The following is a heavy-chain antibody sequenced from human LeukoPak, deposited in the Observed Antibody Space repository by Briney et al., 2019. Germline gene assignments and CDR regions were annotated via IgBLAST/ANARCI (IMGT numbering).Heavy chain of an antibody. CDR2: ISGSGGST. D-gene: IGHD3-10*01. V-gene: IGHV3-23*01. J-gene: IGHJ5*02. CDR3: AKDPSVLWFGELFS. CDR1: GFTFSSYA. Sequence: GGSLRLSCAASGFTFSSYAMSWVRQAPGKGLEWVSAISGSGGSTYYADSVKGRVTISRDNSKNTLYLQMNSLRAEDTAVYYCAKDPSVLWFGELFSWGQGTLVTVSS.